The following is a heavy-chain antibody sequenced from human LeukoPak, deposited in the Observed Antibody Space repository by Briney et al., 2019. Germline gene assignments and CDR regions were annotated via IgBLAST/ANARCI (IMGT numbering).Heavy chain of an antibody. J-gene: IGHJ4*02. Sequence: GGSLRLSCAASGFTFSSYAMSWVRQAPGKGLEWVSAISGSGGSTCYADSVKGRFTISRDNSKNTLYLQMNSLRAEDTAVYYCAKPRSRFCGGDCYNDYWGQGTLVTVSS. CDR2: ISGSGGST. V-gene: IGHV3-23*01. CDR1: GFTFSSYA. D-gene: IGHD2-21*02. CDR3: AKPRSRFCGGDCYNDY.